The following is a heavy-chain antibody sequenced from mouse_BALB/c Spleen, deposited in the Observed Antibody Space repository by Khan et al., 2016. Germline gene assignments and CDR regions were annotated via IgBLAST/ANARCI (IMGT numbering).Heavy chain of an antibody. Sequence: EVELVESGGGLVKPGGSLKLSCAASEFTFSDYYMYWVRQTPEKRLEWVATISDGGSYTYYPDSVKGRFTISRDNAKNNLYLQMSSLKSEDTAMYYCARDGAYGGQGTLVTVSA. CDR1: EFTFSDYY. CDR2: ISDGGSYT. J-gene: IGHJ3*01. CDR3: ARDGAY. V-gene: IGHV5-4*02.